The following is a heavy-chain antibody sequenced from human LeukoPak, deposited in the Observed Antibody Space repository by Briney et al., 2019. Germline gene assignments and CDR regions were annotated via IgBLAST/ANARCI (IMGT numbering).Heavy chain of an antibody. Sequence: GGSLRLSCAASGFTFRNYGMHWVRQAPGKGLEWVAVIWSDGSTKYYAESVQGRFTISRDTSKNRLYLQLNSLRVEDTAVFYCARVTSSSWYYFDHWGQGTLVTVSS. D-gene: IGHD6-13*01. CDR2: IWSDGSTK. J-gene: IGHJ4*02. V-gene: IGHV3-33*01. CDR3: ARVTSSSWYYFDH. CDR1: GFTFRNYG.